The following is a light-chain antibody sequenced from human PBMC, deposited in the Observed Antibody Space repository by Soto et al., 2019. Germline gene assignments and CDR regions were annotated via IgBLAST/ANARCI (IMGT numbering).Light chain of an antibody. J-gene: IGKJ1*01. Sequence: DIQMTQSPSSLSASVGDRVTITCQASQNINNYLNWYQQKPGKAPKLLIYDASNLETGVPSRFSGSGSGTDFTFTISSLQPEDIAAYYCQQYDILPLTFGQGTKVEIK. CDR3: QQYDILPLT. V-gene: IGKV1-33*01. CDR1: QNINNY. CDR2: DAS.